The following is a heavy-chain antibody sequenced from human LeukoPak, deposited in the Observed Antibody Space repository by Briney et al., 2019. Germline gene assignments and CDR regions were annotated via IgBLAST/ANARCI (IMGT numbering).Heavy chain of an antibody. D-gene: IGHD6-13*01. V-gene: IGHV3-48*01. CDR3: ARAKTSGLAAAADY. Sequence: GGSLRLSCAASGFTVGTHYMNWVRQAPGKGLEWVSYISSSSSTIYYADSVKGRFTISRDNAKNSLYLQMNSLRSDDTAVYYCARAKTSGLAAAADYWGQGTLVTVSS. J-gene: IGHJ4*02. CDR1: GFTVGTHY. CDR2: ISSSSSTI.